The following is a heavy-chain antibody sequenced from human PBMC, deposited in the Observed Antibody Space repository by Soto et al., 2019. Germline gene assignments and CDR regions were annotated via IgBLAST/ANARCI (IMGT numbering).Heavy chain of an antibody. D-gene: IGHD3-22*01. V-gene: IGHV3-30*18. J-gene: IGHJ4*02. Sequence: PGGSLRLSCAASGFTFGSYGMHWVRQAPGKGLEWVAVISYDGSNKYYADSVKGRFTISRDNSKNTLYLQMNSLRAEDTAVYYCAKVAWRITMNKNYFDYWGQGTLVTVSS. CDR2: ISYDGSNK. CDR1: GFTFGSYG. CDR3: AKVAWRITMNKNYFDY.